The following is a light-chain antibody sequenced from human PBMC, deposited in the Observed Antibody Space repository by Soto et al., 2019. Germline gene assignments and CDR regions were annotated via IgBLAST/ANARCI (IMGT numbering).Light chain of an antibody. CDR2: AAT. CDR3: QQSFGRYRT. V-gene: IGKV1-39*01. Sequence: QMTQSPTSLSASVGEGVTITCRASQSIGNYLNWYHHRPGKAPKLLVSAATSFQTDTPSRFSRSVFGTEFSPTINSLQREEACTYYCQQSFGRYRTFGPGTKVDIK. CDR1: QSIGNY. J-gene: IGKJ2*01.